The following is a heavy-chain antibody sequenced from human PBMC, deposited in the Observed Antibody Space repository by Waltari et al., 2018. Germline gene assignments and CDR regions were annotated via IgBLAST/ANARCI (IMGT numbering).Heavy chain of an antibody. CDR3: VSGDYDHAFDI. Sequence: QVQLQPWGAGLLKPSETLSLTCAVYGGSFSGYYWSWIRQPPGKGLEWIGEINHSGSTNYNPSLKSRVTISVDTSKNQFSLKLSSVTAADTAVYYCVSGDYDHAFDIWGQGTMVTVSS. CDR1: GGSFSGYY. CDR2: INHSGST. J-gene: IGHJ3*02. D-gene: IGHD4-17*01. V-gene: IGHV4-34*01.